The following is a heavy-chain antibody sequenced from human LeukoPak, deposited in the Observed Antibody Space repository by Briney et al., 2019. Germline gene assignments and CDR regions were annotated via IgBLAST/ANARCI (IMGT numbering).Heavy chain of an antibody. V-gene: IGHV3-48*03. D-gene: IGHD3-22*01. J-gene: IGHJ4*02. CDR2: ISSSGSTI. CDR1: GFTFSSYE. CDR3: ASEKTYYYDSSGYYYNANFDY. Sequence: PGGSLRLSCAASGFTFSSYEMNWVRQAPGKGLEWVSYISSSGSTIYYADSVKGRFTISRDYAKNSLYLQMNSLRAEDTAVYYCASEKTYYYDSSGYYYNANFDYWGQGTLVTVSS.